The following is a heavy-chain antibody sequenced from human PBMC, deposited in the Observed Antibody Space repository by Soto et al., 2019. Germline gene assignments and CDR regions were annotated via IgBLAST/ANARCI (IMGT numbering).Heavy chain of an antibody. CDR2: IWYDGSNK. CDR3: ATGPSMYGDCWGTCGY. V-gene: IGHV3-33*01. Sequence: QVQLVESGGGVVQPGRSLRLSCAASGFTFSSYVMHWVRQAPGKGLEWVAVIWYDGSNKYYADSVKGRFTISRDNSKNPLYPQMNSLRGEDTAVYYCATGPSMYGDCWGTCGYWGQGTLVTVSS. D-gene: IGHD2-21*02. J-gene: IGHJ4*02. CDR1: GFTFSSYV.